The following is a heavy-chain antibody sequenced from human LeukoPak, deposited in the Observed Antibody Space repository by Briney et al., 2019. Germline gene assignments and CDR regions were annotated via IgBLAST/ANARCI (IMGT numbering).Heavy chain of an antibody. Sequence: PGGSLRLSCAASGFTVSSNYMSWVRQAPGKGLEWVSAISGSGGSAYYADSVKGRFTISRDNSKNTRYLQMNSLRAEDTAVYYCAKGGYTGPFDYWGQGTLVTVSS. CDR2: ISGSGGSA. V-gene: IGHV3-23*01. J-gene: IGHJ4*02. CDR1: GFTVSSNY. D-gene: IGHD6-25*01. CDR3: AKGGYTGPFDY.